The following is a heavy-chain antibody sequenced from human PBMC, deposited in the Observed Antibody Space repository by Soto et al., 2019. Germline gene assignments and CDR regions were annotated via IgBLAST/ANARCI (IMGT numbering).Heavy chain of an antibody. D-gene: IGHD6-19*01. Sequence: TSETLSLTCAVYVGSFSGYYWSWIRQPPGKGLEWIGEINHSGSTNYNPSLKSRVTISVDTSKNQFSLKLSSVTAADTAVYYCARVPATKRWLVRKIRCFDYWGQGTLVTVSS. CDR3: ARVPATKRWLVRKIRCFDY. J-gene: IGHJ4*02. CDR2: INHSGST. V-gene: IGHV4-34*01. CDR1: VGSFSGYY.